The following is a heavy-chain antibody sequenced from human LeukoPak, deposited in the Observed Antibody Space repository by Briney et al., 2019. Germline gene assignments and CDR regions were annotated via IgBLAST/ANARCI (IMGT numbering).Heavy chain of an antibody. J-gene: IGHJ4*02. CDR1: GFIFDNYG. D-gene: IGHD3-9*01. V-gene: IGHV3-9*01. Sequence: GGSLRLSCAASGFIFDNYGMNWVRQAPGKGLEWVSRLSWNSGTIAYADSVKGRFTISRDNAKNSLYLQMNSLRAEDTAVYYCASVGTRPNDWADGDYWGQGTLVTVSS. CDR3: ASVGTRPNDWADGDY. CDR2: LSWNSGTI.